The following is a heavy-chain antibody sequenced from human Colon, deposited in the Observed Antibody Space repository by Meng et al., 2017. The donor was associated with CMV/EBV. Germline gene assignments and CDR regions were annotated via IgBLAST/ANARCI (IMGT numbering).Heavy chain of an antibody. CDR2: ISWNSGSR. CDR3: ASLPLIMIFGGKPRGTDV. D-gene: IGHD3/OR15-3a*01. Sequence: GGSLRLSCAVSGITFDDYAMHWVRQVPGKGLEWVSGISWNSGSRDYADSVKGRFTISRDNAKNSLYLQMNGLRPEDTGVYYCASLPLIMIFGGKPRGTDVWGQGTTVTVSS. V-gene: IGHV3-9*01. CDR1: GITFDDYA. J-gene: IGHJ6*02.